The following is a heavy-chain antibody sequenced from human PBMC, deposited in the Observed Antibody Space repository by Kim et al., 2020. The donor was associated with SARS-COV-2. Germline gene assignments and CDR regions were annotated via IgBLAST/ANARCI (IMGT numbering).Heavy chain of an antibody. Sequence: GGSLRLSCAASGFTFSSYAMHWVRQAPGKGLEWVAVISYDGSNKYYADSVKGRFTISRDNSKNTLYLQMNSLRAEDTAVYYCAREEMDVWGQGTTVTVSS. CDR2: ISYDGSNK. CDR3: AREEMDV. CDR1: GFTFSSYA. J-gene: IGHJ6*02. V-gene: IGHV3-30-3*01.